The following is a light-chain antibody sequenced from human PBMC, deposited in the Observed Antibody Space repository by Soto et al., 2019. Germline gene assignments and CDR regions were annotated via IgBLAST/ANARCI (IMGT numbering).Light chain of an antibody. CDR1: SSDVGSYNL. J-gene: IGLJ2*01. Sequence: QAVVTQPASVSGSPGQSITISCTGTSSDVGSYNLVSWYQQHPGKAPKLMIYEGFKWPSGVSNRFSGSKSGNTASLTISGLQAEDEADYYCCSYAGDNSFMVFGGGTKVTVL. V-gene: IGLV2-23*03. CDR2: EGF. CDR3: CSYAGDNSFMV.